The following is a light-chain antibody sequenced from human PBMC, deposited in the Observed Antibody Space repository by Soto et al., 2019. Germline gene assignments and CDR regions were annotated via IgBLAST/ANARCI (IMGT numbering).Light chain of an antibody. V-gene: IGKV1-5*03. J-gene: IGKJ1*01. CDR3: QQYNNYSWT. Sequence: DVQMPQSPSPLSASVGDRVPITCRASQGIIIRLAWYQQKPGKPPKLLIYKASSLEIGDPSGFSCSGSGTEFTLTISSLQPEDFATYYCQQYNNYSWTFGQGTKVAIK. CDR2: KAS. CDR1: QGIIIR.